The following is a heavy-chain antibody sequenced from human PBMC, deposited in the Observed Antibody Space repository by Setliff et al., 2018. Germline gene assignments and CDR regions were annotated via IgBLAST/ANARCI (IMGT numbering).Heavy chain of an antibody. J-gene: IGHJ5*01. CDR2: IQTSGTT. CDR1: DVSISGYY. V-gene: IGHV4-4*07. Sequence: SETLSLTCTVSDVSISGYYWSWIRRPAGKGLEWIGHIQTSGTTNYNPSLKSRVTMSVDTSKNQFSLKLNSLTAADTAVYYCARIKWFGETDCFDSWGQGTLVTVSS. D-gene: IGHD3-10*01. CDR3: ARIKWFGETDCFDS.